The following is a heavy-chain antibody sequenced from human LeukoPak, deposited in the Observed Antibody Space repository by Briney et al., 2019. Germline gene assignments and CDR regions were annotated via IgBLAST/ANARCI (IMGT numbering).Heavy chain of an antibody. Sequence: GRSLRLSCAASGFTFSSYAMLWVRQAPGKGLEWVAVISYDGSNKYYADSVKGRFTISRDNSKNTLYLQMNSLRAEDTAVYYCARDWDYYGSWYFDLWGRGTLVTVSS. D-gene: IGHD3-10*01. J-gene: IGHJ2*01. CDR1: GFTFSSYA. CDR3: ARDWDYYGSWYFDL. CDR2: ISYDGSNK. V-gene: IGHV3-30-3*01.